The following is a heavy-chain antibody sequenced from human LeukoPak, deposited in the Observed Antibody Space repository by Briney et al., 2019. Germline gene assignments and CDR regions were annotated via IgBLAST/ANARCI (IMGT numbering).Heavy chain of an antibody. Sequence: ASVKVSCKASGYTFSNYGLSWVRQAPGQGREWMGRISAYNGNTNYVQKFQGRVTMTTDTSTNTAYMELRSLRSDDTAVYYCARSATHRLAWTARSVWLPLDYWGQGTLVTVSS. CDR2: ISAYNGNT. CDR3: ARSATHRLAWTARSVWLPLDY. D-gene: IGHD5-18*01. V-gene: IGHV1-18*01. J-gene: IGHJ4*02. CDR1: GYTFSNYG.